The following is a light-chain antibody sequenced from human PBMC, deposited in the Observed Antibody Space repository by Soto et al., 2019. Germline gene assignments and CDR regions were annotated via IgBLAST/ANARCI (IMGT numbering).Light chain of an antibody. Sequence: EIVLTQSPGTLSLSPGERATLSCRASQSVSSNYLAWYQQKPGQAPRLLIYGTASRATGIPDRFSGSGSGTDFTLTISRLEPEDLAVYYCQQYGNSPTTFGQGTKVEIK. CDR2: GTA. CDR3: QQYGNSPTT. CDR1: QSVSSNY. V-gene: IGKV3-20*01. J-gene: IGKJ2*01.